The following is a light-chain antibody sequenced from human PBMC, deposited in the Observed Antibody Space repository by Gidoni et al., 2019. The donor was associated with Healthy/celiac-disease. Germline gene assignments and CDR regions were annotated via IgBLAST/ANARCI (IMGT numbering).Light chain of an antibody. CDR1: QSVLYSSNNKNY. J-gene: IGKJ1*01. V-gene: IGKV4-1*01. Sequence: DIVLTHTPDSLAVSLGERATSNCKSSQSVLYSSNNKNYLAWYQQKPGQPPKLIIYWASTRESRVPDRFSGSGSGTDFTLTISSLQAEDVAVYDFQQYYSTWWTFGQGTKVEIK. CDR3: QQYYSTWWT. CDR2: WAS.